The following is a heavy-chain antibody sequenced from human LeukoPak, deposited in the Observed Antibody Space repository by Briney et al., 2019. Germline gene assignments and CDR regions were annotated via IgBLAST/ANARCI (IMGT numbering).Heavy chain of an antibody. CDR1: GYTFTSYD. D-gene: IGHD3-10*01. J-gene: IGHJ5*02. V-gene: IGHV1-8*01. CDR2: INPNSGNT. Sequence: ALVKVSYKASGYTFTSYDINWVRQATGQGLEWMGWINPNSGNTGYAQKFQGRVTMTRNTSISTAYMELSSLRSEDTAVYYCARKGDYYGSGSYYNFVNWFDPWGQGTLVTVSS. CDR3: ARKGDYYGSGSYYNFVNWFDP.